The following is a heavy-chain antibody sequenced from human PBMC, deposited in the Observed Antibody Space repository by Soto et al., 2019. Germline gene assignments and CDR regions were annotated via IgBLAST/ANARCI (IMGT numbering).Heavy chain of an antibody. D-gene: IGHD4-17*01. V-gene: IGHV1-24*01. J-gene: IGHJ4*02. CDR1: GTSLSGLP. CDR2: LDYEEGER. CDR3: AAGVTTFDY. Sequence: ASVKVSCKVSGTSLSGLPMHWVRQAPGKGLEWMGSLDYEEGERSFAHRFQGRLTVTEDTSTDTAYMELSSLMSEDSAVYYCAAGVTTFDYWGQGTLVTVS.